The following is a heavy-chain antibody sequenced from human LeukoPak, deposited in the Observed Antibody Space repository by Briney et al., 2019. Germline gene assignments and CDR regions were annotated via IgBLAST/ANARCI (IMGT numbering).Heavy chain of an antibody. CDR2: IYHTGST. J-gene: IGHJ4*02. CDR1: GGSVSTGGYS. D-gene: IGHD3-22*01. CDR3: ASGNSNGYYCHY. Sequence: SSETLSLTCAVSGGSVSTGGYSWTWIRQPPGKGLEWIGYIYHTGSTYYNPSLKSRVTISVDGSKNQFSLKLSSVTAADTAVYYCASGNSNGYYCHYWGQGTLVTVSS. V-gene: IGHV4-30-2*01.